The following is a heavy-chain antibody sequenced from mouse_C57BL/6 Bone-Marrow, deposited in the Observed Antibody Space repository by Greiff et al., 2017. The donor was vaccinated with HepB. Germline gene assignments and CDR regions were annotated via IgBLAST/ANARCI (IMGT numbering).Heavy chain of an antibody. CDR1: GYTFTSYD. CDR3: ARKGGLYGTTGDWYFDV. CDR2: IYPRDGST. V-gene: IGHV1-85*01. J-gene: IGHJ1*03. D-gene: IGHD1-1*01. Sequence: VQLQQSGPELVKPGASVKLSCKASGYTFTSYDINWVKQRPGQGLEWIGWIYPRDGSTKYNEKFKGKATLTVDTSSSTAYMELHSLTSEDSAVYFCARKGGLYGTTGDWYFDVWGTGTTVTVSS.